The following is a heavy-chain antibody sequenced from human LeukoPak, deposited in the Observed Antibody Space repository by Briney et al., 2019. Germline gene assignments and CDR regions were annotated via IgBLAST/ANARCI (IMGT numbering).Heavy chain of an antibody. V-gene: IGHV2-5*01. CDR3: AHSGTVTTPHDAFDI. D-gene: IGHD4-17*01. J-gene: IGHJ3*02. CDR1: GFSLSTSGVG. Sequence: ESGPTLVKPTQTLMLTCTFSGFSLSTSGVGVGWIRQPPGKALEWLALIHWNDDKRYSPSLKSRLTITKDTSKNQVVLTMTNMDPVDTATYYCAHSGTVTTPHDAFDIWGQGTMVTVSS. CDR2: IHWNDDK.